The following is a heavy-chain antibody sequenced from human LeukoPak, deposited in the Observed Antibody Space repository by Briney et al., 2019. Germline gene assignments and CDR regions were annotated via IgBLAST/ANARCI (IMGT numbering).Heavy chain of an antibody. V-gene: IGHV4-4*09. CDR3: ARDSRGSGVVIIGDYYYYMDV. CDR1: GGSISSYY. Sequence: SETLSLTCTVSGGSISSYYWSWIRQPPGKGLEWIGYIYTSGSTNYNPSLKSRVTISVDTSKNQFSLKLSSVTAADTAVYYCARDSRGSGVVIIGDYYYYMDVWGKGTTVTVSS. D-gene: IGHD3-3*01. CDR2: IYTSGST. J-gene: IGHJ6*03.